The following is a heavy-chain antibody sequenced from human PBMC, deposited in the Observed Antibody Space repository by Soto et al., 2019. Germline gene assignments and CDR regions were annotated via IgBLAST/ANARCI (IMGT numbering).Heavy chain of an antibody. D-gene: IGHD2-2*01. Sequence: PGESLKISCKGSGYSFTSYWISWVRQMPGKGLEWMGRIDPSDSYTNYSPSFQGHVTISADKSISTAYLQWSSLKASDTAMYYCARYQGYCSSTSCYHYYYGMDVWRQGTTVTVSS. V-gene: IGHV5-10-1*01. CDR2: IDPSDSYT. CDR1: GYSFTSYW. J-gene: IGHJ6*02. CDR3: ARYQGYCSSTSCYHYYYGMDV.